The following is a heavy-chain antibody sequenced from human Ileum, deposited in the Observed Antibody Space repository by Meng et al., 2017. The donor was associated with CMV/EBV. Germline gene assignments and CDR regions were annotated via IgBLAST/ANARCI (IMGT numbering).Heavy chain of an antibody. V-gene: IGHV4-39*07. CDR3: ARGARYCSSTSCPQYFQH. Sequence: GSLRLSCTVSGDSISSSTYYWGWIRQPPGKGLDWIASFYYSGTTYYNPSLKSRVTISVDTSKNQFSLNLSSVTAADTAVYYCARGARYCSSTSCPQYFQHWGQGTLVTVSS. J-gene: IGHJ1*01. CDR1: GDSISSSTYY. D-gene: IGHD2-2*01. CDR2: FYYSGTT.